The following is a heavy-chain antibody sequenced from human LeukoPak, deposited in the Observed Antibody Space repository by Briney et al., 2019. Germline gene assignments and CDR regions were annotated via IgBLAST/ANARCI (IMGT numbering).Heavy chain of an antibody. V-gene: IGHV4-4*07. CDR2: LYTSGST. Sequence: VKPSETLSLTCSVSGGSISSYYWRWLRQPAGKGLEWIGRLYTSGSTNYNPSLKSRVTMSVDTSKNQFSLKLSSVTAADTAVYYCARDGGVGAQYYFDYWGQGTLVTVSP. J-gene: IGHJ4*02. CDR3: ARDGGVGAQYYFDY. CDR1: GGSISSYY. D-gene: IGHD1-26*01.